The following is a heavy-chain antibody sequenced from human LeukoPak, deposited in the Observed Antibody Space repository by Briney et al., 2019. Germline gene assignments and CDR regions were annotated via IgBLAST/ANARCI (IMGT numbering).Heavy chain of an antibody. Sequence: GESLKISCTGSGYSFTSYWIGWVRQMPGKGLEWMGIIYPGDSDTTYSPSFQGQVTISADKSISTAYLQWSSLKASDTAIYYCARRAYYGGNQPYYFDYWGQGTLVTVSS. CDR3: ARRAYYGGNQPYYFDY. CDR2: IYPGDSDT. D-gene: IGHD4-23*01. CDR1: GYSFTSYW. V-gene: IGHV5-51*01. J-gene: IGHJ4*02.